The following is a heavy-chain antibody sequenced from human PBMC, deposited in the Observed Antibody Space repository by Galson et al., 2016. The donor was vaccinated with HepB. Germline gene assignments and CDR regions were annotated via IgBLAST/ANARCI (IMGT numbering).Heavy chain of an antibody. CDR2: INPNSGDT. Sequence: SVKVSCKASGYTFTGYYIHWVRQAPGQGLEWMGRINPNSGDTNYAQKFRGRVTMTRDTPISTAYMELSRLRSDDTAVYYCAVSTSWLYWGQGTLVTVSS. CDR1: GYTFTGYY. J-gene: IGHJ4*02. D-gene: IGHD6-13*01. V-gene: IGHV1-2*06. CDR3: AVSTSWLY.